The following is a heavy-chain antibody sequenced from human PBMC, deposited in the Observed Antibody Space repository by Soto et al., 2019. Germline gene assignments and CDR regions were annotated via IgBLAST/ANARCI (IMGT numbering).Heavy chain of an antibody. CDR1: GFTFSSYA. CDR3: ARQGSGSYYFDY. Sequence: EVQLVESGGGLVQPGGSLRLSCAASGFTFSSYAMHWVRQAPGKGLEYVSAISSNGGSTYYANSVKGRFTISRDKSKNTLYLQMGSLRAEDRAVYYCARQGSGSYYFDYWGQGTLVTVSS. J-gene: IGHJ4*02. V-gene: IGHV3-64*01. D-gene: IGHD2-15*01. CDR2: ISSNGGST.